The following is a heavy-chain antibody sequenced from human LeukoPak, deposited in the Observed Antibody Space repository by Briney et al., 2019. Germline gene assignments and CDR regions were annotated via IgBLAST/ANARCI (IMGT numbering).Heavy chain of an antibody. V-gene: IGHV3-7*01. CDR1: GFTFSSYR. J-gene: IGHJ6*03. D-gene: IGHD6-13*01. CDR3: ARGQQKTKNYYYMDV. Sequence: EGSLRLSCAASGFTFSSYRMSWVRQAPGKGLEWAANIKQDGSEKYYVDSVKGRFTISRDNAKNSLYLQMNSLRAEDTAVYYCARGQQKTKNYYYMDVWGKGTTVTVSS. CDR2: IKQDGSEK.